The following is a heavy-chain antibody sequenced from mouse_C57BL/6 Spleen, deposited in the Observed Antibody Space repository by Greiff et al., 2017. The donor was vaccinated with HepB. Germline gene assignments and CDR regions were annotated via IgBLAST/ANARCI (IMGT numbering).Heavy chain of an antibody. CDR3: ARGGHYYGSSYVPYAMDY. CDR1: GFTFSSYA. V-gene: IGHV5-4*03. Sequence: EVKLQESGGGLVKPGGSLKLSCAASGFTFSSYAMSWVRQTPEKRLEWVATISDGGSYTYYPDNVKGRFTISRDNAKNNLYLQMSHLKSEDTAMYYCARGGHYYGSSYVPYAMDYWGQGTSVTVSS. D-gene: IGHD1-1*01. J-gene: IGHJ4*01. CDR2: ISDGGSYT.